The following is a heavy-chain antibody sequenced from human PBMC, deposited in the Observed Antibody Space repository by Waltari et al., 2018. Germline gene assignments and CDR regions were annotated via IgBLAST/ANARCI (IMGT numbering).Heavy chain of an antibody. CDR3: ATYSGASLGTAALDV. J-gene: IGHJ3*01. V-gene: IGHV4-39*01. D-gene: IGHD1-26*01. Sequence: QLQLQESGPRLVRPSATLSHLCRGSGVSITSNRHYWAWIRQAPGPGLEWIGTVSYRGTTLISPSLKSPVSVSRDTSKDQMSRMLGSVTAADMAVYLCATYSGASLGTAALDVWSQGTMVTVSS. CDR1: GVSITSNRHY. CDR2: VSYRGTT.